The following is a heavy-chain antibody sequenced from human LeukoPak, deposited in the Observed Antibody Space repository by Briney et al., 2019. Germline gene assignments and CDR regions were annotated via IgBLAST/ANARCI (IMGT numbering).Heavy chain of an antibody. V-gene: IGHV1-46*01. J-gene: IGHJ5*02. Sequence: GASVKVSCKASGYSFVGYYLHWVRQAPGQGLEWMGIINPSGGSTSYAQKFQGRVTMTRDTSTSTVYMELSSLRSEDTAVYYCARVLGRGVYLKGVDRWGQGTLVTVSS. CDR2: INPSGGST. D-gene: IGHD3-10*01. CDR1: GYSFVGYY. CDR3: ARVLGRGVYLKGVDR.